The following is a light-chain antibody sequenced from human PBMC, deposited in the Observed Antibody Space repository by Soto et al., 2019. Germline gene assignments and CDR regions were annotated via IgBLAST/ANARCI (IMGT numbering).Light chain of an antibody. Sequence: SYELTQPPSVSVSPGQTARITCSGDKLWDKYACWYQQKPGQSPVLVIYQDLKRPSGIPERFSGSNSGNTATLTISGTQAMDEADYYCQTWDSSTVVFGGGTKLTVL. CDR1: KLWDKY. V-gene: IGLV3-1*01. J-gene: IGLJ2*01. CDR3: QTWDSSTVV. CDR2: QDL.